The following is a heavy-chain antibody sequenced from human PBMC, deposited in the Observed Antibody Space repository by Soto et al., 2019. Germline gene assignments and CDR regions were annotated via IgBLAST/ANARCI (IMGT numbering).Heavy chain of an antibody. J-gene: IGHJ5*02. CDR2: ISSSSSYT. V-gene: IGHV3-21*01. D-gene: IGHD2-2*01. CDR3: ARVSLVPAAATTWFDP. CDR1: GFNFSSYS. Sequence: PGGSLRLSSTASGFNFSSYSMNWVRQAPGKGLEWVSSISSSSSYTYYADSVKGRFTISRDNAKNSLYLQMNSLRAEDTAVYYCARVSLVPAAATTWFDPWGQGTLVTVSS.